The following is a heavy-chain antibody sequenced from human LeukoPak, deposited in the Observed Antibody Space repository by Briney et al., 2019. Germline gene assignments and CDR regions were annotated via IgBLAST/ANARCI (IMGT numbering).Heavy chain of an antibody. CDR1: GFTFDDYA. D-gene: IGHD1-26*01. CDR2: ISWNSGSI. CDR3: AKDKGPTYYYGMDV. J-gene: IGHJ6*02. V-gene: IGHV3-9*01. Sequence: GRSLRLSCAASGFTFDDYAMHWVRQAPGKGLEWVSGISWNSGSIGYADSVKGRFTISRDNAKNSLYLQMNSLRAEDTALYYCAKDKGPTYYYGMDVWGQGTTVTVSS.